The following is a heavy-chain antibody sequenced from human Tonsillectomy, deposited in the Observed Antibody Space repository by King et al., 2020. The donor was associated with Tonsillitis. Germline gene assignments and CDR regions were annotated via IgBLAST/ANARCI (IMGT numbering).Heavy chain of an antibody. J-gene: IGHJ4*02. CDR3: ARQPYDSSGYYFDY. CDR1: GDSVSSDSAA. V-gene: IGHV6-1*01. Sequence: VQLQQSGPGLVKPSQTLSLTCAISGDSVSSDSAAWNWIRQSPSRGLEWLGRTYYRSTWYNDYALSVRSRIIVNRDRARNQFSLQLNSVTPEDTAVYYCARQPYDSSGYYFDYWGQGILVIVSS. CDR2: TYYRSTWYN. D-gene: IGHD3-22*01.